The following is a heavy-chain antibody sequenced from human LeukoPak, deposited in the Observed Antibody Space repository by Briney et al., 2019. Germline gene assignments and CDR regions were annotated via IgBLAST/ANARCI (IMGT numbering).Heavy chain of an antibody. V-gene: IGHV4-61*02. D-gene: IGHD3-10*01. CDR3: ARGRAYGSGPPWFDP. J-gene: IGHJ5*02. CDR1: GGSISSGSYY. CDR2: MYTSGST. Sequence: SETLSLTCTVSGGSISSGSYYWNWIRQPAGKGLEWIGRMYTSGSTHYNTSLKSRVTIAVDTSKNQFSLKLSSVTAADTAVYYCARGRAYGSGPPWFDPWGQGTPVTVSS.